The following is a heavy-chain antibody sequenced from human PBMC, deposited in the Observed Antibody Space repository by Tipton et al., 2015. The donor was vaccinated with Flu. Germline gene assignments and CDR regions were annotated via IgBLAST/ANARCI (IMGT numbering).Heavy chain of an antibody. V-gene: IGHV4-38-2*02. CDR1: GDSIGSPYY. D-gene: IGHD2-2*01. J-gene: IGHJ4*02. Sequence: TLSLTCSVSGDSIGSPYYWGWIRQPPGKGLEWIGNIHKTGSAYFNPSLRSRVTISVDTSKNQFSLRLTSVTAADTAVYYCARDPSLGMPDYFDYWGQGTLVTASS. CDR3: ARDPSLGMPDYFDY. CDR2: IHKTGSA.